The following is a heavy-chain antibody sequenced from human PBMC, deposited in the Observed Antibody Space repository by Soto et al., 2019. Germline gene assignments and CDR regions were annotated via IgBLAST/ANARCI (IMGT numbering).Heavy chain of an antibody. CDR3: VKGAVPYNGVWDSFDL. Sequence: EAQLLESGGGLVQPGGSLRLSCVASGFTFRNYAMSWVRQAPGKGLEWVSSLHGSGGAAYFADSVKGRFTVSRDDSRETLYLQMGSLRVDDTATYYCVKGAVPYNGVWDSFDLWGQGTLVTVSS. J-gene: IGHJ5*02. V-gene: IGHV3-23*01. CDR2: LHGSGGAA. CDR1: GFTFRNYA. D-gene: IGHD5-12*01.